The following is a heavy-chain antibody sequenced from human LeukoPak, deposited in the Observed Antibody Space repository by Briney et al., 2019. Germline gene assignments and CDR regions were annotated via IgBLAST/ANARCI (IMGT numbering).Heavy chain of an antibody. Sequence: ASVKVSCKASGYTFTSYDINWVRQATGQGLEWMGWMNPNSGNTGYAQKFQGRVTMTRNTSISTAYMELSSLRSDDTAVYYCAKSPPKPYYYYMDVWGKGTTVTVSS. CDR1: GYTFTSYD. D-gene: IGHD1-14*01. CDR3: AKSPPKPYYYYMDV. J-gene: IGHJ6*03. CDR2: MNPNSGNT. V-gene: IGHV1-8*01.